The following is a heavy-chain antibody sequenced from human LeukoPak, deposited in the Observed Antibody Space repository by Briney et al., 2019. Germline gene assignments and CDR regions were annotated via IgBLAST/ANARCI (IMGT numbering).Heavy chain of an antibody. CDR2: INPNSGGT. J-gene: IGHJ5*02. CDR1: GYTFTGYY. CDR3: AREKRVAGSRGGFDP. Sequence: ASVTVSCTASGYTFTGYYMHWVRQATGQGLDWMGWINPNSGGTNYAQKFQGRVTMTRDTSISTAYMELSRLRSDVTAVYYCAREKRVAGSRGGFDPWGQGTLVTVSS. D-gene: IGHD6-19*01. V-gene: IGHV1-2*02.